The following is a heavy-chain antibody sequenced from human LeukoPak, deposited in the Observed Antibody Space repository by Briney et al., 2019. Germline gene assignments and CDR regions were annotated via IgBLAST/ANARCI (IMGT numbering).Heavy chain of an antibody. V-gene: IGHV3-53*01. CDR1: GVTVSSNS. J-gene: IGHJ4*02. CDR3: ARRAGAYSHPYDY. Sequence: GGSLRLSCAASGVTVSSNSMSWVRQAPGKGLEWVSFIYSGSTYYSDSVKGRFTISRDNSKNTLYLQMNSLRAEDTAVYYCARRAGAYSHPYDYWGQGTLVTVSS. CDR2: IYSGST. D-gene: IGHD4/OR15-4a*01.